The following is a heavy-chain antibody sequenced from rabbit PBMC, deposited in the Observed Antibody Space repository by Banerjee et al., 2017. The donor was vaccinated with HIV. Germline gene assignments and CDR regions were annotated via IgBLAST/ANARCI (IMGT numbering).Heavy chain of an antibody. CDR2: IYTGDGST. V-gene: IGHV1S45*01. CDR1: GFSFSSSYD. J-gene: IGHJ3*01. CDR3: ARGSGSTRLDL. Sequence: QEQLKETGGGLVQPGGSLTLTCTASGFSFSSSYDMCWVRQAPGKGLEWIACIYTGDGSTYYASWAKGRFTISKASSTTVTLQMTSLTAADTATYFCARGSGSTRLDLWGQGTLVTVS. D-gene: IGHD1-1*01.